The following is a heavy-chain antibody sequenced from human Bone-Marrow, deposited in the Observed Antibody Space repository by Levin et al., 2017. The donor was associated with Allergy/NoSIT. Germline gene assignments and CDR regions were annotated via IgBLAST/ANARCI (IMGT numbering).Heavy chain of an antibody. Sequence: SETLSLTCTVSGGSISSSSYYWGWIRQPPGKGLEWIGSIYYSGSTYYNPSLKSRVTISVDTSKNQFSLKLSSVTAADTAVYYCARDRSDYDSSGYYFDAFDIWGQGTMVTVSS. V-gene: IGHV4-39*07. CDR2: IYYSGST. CDR3: ARDRSDYDSSGYYFDAFDI. J-gene: IGHJ3*02. D-gene: IGHD3-22*01. CDR1: GGSISSSSYY.